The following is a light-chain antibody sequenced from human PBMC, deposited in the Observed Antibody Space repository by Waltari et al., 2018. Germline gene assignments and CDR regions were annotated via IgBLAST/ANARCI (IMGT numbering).Light chain of an antibody. CDR2: DVI. CDR3: SSYTNSQEV. J-gene: IGLJ3*02. Sequence: QSALTQPASVSGSPGQSITVSCTGSSSDVGDYNYVYWYQQHPGKARKRIIYDVIKWPSGVSSRFSASKSGNTVYPTISGLPADDEAHYYCSSYTNSQEVFGGGTKLTVL. V-gene: IGLV2-14*03. CDR1: SSDVGDYNY.